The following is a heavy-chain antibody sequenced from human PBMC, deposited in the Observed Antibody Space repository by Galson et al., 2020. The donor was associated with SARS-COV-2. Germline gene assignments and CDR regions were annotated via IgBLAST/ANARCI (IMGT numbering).Heavy chain of an antibody. CDR3: ARGGGYSGYDVDDAFDI. V-gene: IGHV7-4-1*02. D-gene: IGHD5-12*01. J-gene: IGHJ3*02. CDR2: INTNTGNP. CDR1: GYTFTSYA. Sequence: ASVKVSCKASGYTFTSYAMNWVRQAPGQGLEWMGWINTNTGNPTYAQGFTGRFVFSLDTSVSTAYLQISSLKAEDTAVYYCARGGGYSGYDVDDAFDIWGQGTMVTVSS.